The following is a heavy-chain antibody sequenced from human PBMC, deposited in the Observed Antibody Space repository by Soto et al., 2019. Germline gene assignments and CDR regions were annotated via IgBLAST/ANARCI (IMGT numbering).Heavy chain of an antibody. D-gene: IGHD1-1*01. CDR3: ARDGASGTFVLDY. CDR2: IYSSGST. CDR1: GGSLKDYY. V-gene: IGHV4-59*01. J-gene: IGHJ4*02. Sequence: QVQLQESGPGLVKPSETLSLTCTVSGGSLKDYYWSWIRQPPGKGLERIGYIYSSGSTDYNPSLKSRVTISVDTSKNQFSLDLTSVTTADTAVYYCARDGASGTFVLDYWGQGTLVTVSS.